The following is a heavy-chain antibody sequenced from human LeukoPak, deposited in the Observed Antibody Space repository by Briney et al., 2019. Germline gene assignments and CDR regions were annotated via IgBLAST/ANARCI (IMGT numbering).Heavy chain of an antibody. Sequence: GRSLRLSCAASGFTFAAYILHWVRQAPGKGLEWVSSISSSSSYIYYADSVKGRFTISRDNAKNSLYLQMNSLRAEDTAVYYCARDSSRQWLGPYYYYGMDVWGKGTTVTVSS. CDR1: GFTFAAYI. CDR3: ARDSSRQWLGPYYYYGMDV. CDR2: ISSSSSYI. D-gene: IGHD6-19*01. J-gene: IGHJ6*04. V-gene: IGHV3-21*01.